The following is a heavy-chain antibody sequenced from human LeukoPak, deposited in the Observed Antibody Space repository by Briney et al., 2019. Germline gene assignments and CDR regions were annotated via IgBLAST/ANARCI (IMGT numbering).Heavy chain of an antibody. CDR3: ARVWQDYSGVDY. D-gene: IGHD2-21*01. CDR2: ISTTGTTI. Sequence: GGSLRLSCAASGFTFSAYHINWVRQAPGKGLEWISYISTTGTTIHYADSVKGRFAISRDNAKSSLYLRMNSLRDEDTAVYYCARVWQDYSGVDYWGQGTLVTVSS. J-gene: IGHJ4*02. V-gene: IGHV3-48*02. CDR1: GFTFSAYH.